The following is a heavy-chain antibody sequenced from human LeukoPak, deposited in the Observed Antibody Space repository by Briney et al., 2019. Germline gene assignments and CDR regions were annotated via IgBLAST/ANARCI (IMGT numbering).Heavy chain of an antibody. CDR3: AKVVTMVRGVILDYYYGMDV. D-gene: IGHD3-10*01. CDR2: ISYDGSNK. Sequence: GGSLRLSCAASGFTFSSYGMHWVRQAPGKGLEWVAVISYDGSNKYYADSVKGRFTISRDNSKNTLYLQMNSLRAEDTAVYYCAKVVTMVRGVILDYYYGMDVWGQGTTVTVSS. CDR1: GFTFSSYG. V-gene: IGHV3-30*18. J-gene: IGHJ6*02.